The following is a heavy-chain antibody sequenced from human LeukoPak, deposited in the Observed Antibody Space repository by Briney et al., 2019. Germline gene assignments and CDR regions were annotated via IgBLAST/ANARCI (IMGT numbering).Heavy chain of an antibody. CDR3: ARDDDYYDSSGYYS. D-gene: IGHD3-22*01. J-gene: IGHJ4*02. V-gene: IGHV4-61*02. CDR2: IYTSGST. CDR1: GGSISSGSYY. Sequence: SETLSLTCTVSGGSISSGSYYWSWIRQPAGKGLEWIGRIYTSGSTNYNPSLKSRVTISVDTSRNQFSLKLSSVTAADTAVYYCARDDDYYDSSGYYSWGQGTLVTVSS.